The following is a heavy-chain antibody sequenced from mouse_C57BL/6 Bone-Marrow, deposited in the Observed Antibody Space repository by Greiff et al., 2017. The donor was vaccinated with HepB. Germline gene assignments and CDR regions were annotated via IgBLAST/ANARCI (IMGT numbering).Heavy chain of an antibody. V-gene: IGHV5-15*01. CDR1: GFTFSDYG. CDR2: ISNLAYSI. J-gene: IGHJ4*01. Sequence: EVKLVESGGGLVQPGGSLKLSCAASGFTFSDYGIAWVRQAPRKGPEWVAFISNLAYSIYYADTVTGRFTISRENAKNTLYLEMSSLRSEDTAMYYCARSDYYAMDYWGQGTSVTVSS. CDR3: ARSDYYAMDY.